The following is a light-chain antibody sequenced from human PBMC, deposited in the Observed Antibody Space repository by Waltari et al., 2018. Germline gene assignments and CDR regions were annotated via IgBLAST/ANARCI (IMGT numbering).Light chain of an antibody. V-gene: IGKV1-5*03. CDR1: QSISTW. J-gene: IGKJ4*01. Sequence: DIQMTQSPSILSASVGDTVTITCRTSQSISTWLARYQQKPGKAPKLLISKASILESGVPSRFSGSGSGTEFTLTINSLQPDDFATFYCQHYNNYPPTFGGGTKVEIK. CDR3: QHYNNYPPT. CDR2: KAS.